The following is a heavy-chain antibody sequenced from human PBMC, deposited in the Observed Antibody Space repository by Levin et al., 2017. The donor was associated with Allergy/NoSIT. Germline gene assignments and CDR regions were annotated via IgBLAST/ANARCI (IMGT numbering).Heavy chain of an antibody. V-gene: IGHV3-23*01. CDR1: GFTFSTYG. D-gene: IGHD6-6*01. CDR2: VSGSGGYT. J-gene: IGHJ4*02. CDR3: AKGYGSSSSWYFDY. Sequence: PGESLKISCAVSGFTFSTYGMSWVRQAPGRGLEWVSAVSGSGGYTYYADSVKGRFTISRDNSKNTLYLQMNSLRADDTAVYYCAKGYGSSSSWYFDYWGQGTLVTVSS.